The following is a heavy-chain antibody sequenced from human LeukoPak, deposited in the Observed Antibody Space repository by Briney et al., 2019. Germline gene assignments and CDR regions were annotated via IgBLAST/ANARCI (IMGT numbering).Heavy chain of an antibody. CDR2: ITSSGST. CDR1: GAPVNNHH. J-gene: IGHJ4*02. CDR3: ARDKVVVAASGKYYFDY. D-gene: IGHD2-15*01. V-gene: IGHV4-4*07. Sequence: PSETLSLTCSVSGAPVNNHHWGWIRQPAGKGLEWIGRITSSGSTNYHTSLRSRVTISVAKSKNQLFLRLASVTAADTAVYYCARDKVVVAASGKYYFDYWGQGTLVAVSS.